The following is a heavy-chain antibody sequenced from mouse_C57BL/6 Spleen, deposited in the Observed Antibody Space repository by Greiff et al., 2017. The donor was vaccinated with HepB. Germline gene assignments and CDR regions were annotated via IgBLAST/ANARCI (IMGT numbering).Heavy chain of an antibody. CDR1: GYTFTSYW. V-gene: IGHV1-50*01. Sequence: QVQLQQPGAELVKPGASVKLSCKASGYTFTSYWMQWVKQRPGQGLEWIGEIDPSDSYTNYNQKFKGKATLTVDTSSSTAYMQRSSLTSEDSAVYYCARSGGYDDYWGQGTTLTVSS. CDR2: IDPSDSYT. CDR3: ARSGGYDDY. D-gene: IGHD2-2*01. J-gene: IGHJ2*01.